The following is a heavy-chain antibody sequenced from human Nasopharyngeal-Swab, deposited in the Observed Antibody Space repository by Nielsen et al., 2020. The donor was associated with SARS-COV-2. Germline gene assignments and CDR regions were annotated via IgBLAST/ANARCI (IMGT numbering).Heavy chain of an antibody. Sequence: GESLKISCAASGFTFSTYGMNWFRQAPGKGLEWISHITRSSSTIYYADSVKGRFTISRDNAKKSLYLQMNSLRAEDTAVYFCARDLRGSGSISTPAHPVYYFDYWGQGTLVTVSS. D-gene: IGHD2-15*01. J-gene: IGHJ4*02. CDR1: GFTFSTYG. CDR2: ITRSSSTI. V-gene: IGHV3-48*04. CDR3: ARDLRGSGSISTPAHPVYYFDY.